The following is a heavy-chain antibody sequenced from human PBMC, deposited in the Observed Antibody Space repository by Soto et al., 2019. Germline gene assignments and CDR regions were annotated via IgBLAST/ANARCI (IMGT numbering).Heavy chain of an antibody. Sequence: HVQLVQSGGELKKPGASVKASCNTSGYTFNTYFITWVRQAPGQGLEWMGWISPHNGNTNYAEKFQGRVTMTADTITKTAYMELRNLRIDVTAVYYCARDTGNSFDYWGQGTPVTVSS. CDR3: ARDTGNSFDY. J-gene: IGHJ4*02. V-gene: IGHV1-18*01. CDR1: GYTFNTYF. CDR2: ISPHNGNT.